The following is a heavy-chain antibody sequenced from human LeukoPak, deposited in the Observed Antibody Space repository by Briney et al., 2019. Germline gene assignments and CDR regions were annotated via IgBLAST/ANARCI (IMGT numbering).Heavy chain of an antibody. CDR3: ARPEIGSWFDP. D-gene: IGHD1-14*01. CDR1: GGSISSYY. CDR2: IYYSGST. V-gene: IGHV4-59*08. Sequence: PSETLSLTCTVSGGSISSYYWSWIRQPPGKGLEWIGYIYYSGSTNYNPSLKSRVTISVDTSKNQFSLKLSSVTAADTAVYYCARPEIGSWFDPWGQGTLVTVSS. J-gene: IGHJ5*02.